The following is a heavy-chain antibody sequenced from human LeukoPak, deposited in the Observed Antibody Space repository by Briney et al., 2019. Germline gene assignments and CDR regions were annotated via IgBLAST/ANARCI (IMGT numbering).Heavy chain of an antibody. D-gene: IGHD3-10*01. J-gene: IGHJ5*02. CDR1: GFTFSIYA. Sequence: GGCLILSFSASGFTFSIYAMHWVRQAPGKGLEGVAVISYDGSNEDYAGSVEGLFTISRDNSQNTLYLQMNSLRPEDTAVYYCARAGGYGSGASRWRQFDRWGQGTLVTVS. V-gene: IGHV3-30-3*01. CDR2: ISYDGSNE. CDR3: ARAGGYGSGASRWRQFDR.